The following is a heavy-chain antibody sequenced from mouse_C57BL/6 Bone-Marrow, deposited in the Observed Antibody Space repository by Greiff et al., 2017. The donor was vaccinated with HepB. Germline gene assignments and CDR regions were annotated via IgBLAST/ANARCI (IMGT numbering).Heavy chain of an antibody. CDR2: ISAGGSYT. V-gene: IGHV5-4*01. D-gene: IGHD4-1*01. Sequence: EVQLVESGGGLVKPGGSLKLSCAASGFTFSSYAMSWVRQTPEKRLEWVATISAGGSYTYYPDNVKGRFTISRDNAKNNLYLQMSHLKSEDTAMYYCARGDWVYYAMDYWGQGTSVTVSS. CDR3: ARGDWVYYAMDY. J-gene: IGHJ4*01. CDR1: GFTFSSYA.